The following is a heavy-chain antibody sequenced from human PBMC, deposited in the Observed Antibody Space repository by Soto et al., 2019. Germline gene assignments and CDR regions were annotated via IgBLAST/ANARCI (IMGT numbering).Heavy chain of an antibody. Sequence: ASGKVSCKASGYTFTKYDINWVRQATGQGLEWMGWMNPNSGNTGYAQKFQGRVTMTRNTSISTAYIELSSLRSEDTAVYYCARGSRGVRGPYDFWRGYIPPRLDTWGQGTLVTVSS. D-gene: IGHD3-3*01. J-gene: IGHJ5*02. CDR3: ARGSRGVRGPYDFWRGYIPPRLDT. CDR1: GYTFTKYD. V-gene: IGHV1-8*01. CDR2: MNPNSGNT.